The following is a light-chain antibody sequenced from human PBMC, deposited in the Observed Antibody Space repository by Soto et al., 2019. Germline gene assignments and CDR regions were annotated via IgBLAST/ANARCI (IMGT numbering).Light chain of an antibody. CDR3: QQYDRTPWT. Sequence: EIVLTQSPGTLSLSPGERATLSCRASQSVRNSYLAWYQQKPGQAPRLLIHGASSRATGIPDRFSGSESGTDFTLTISRLEPEDFAVYYCQQYDRTPWTFGQGTKVDIK. J-gene: IGKJ1*01. V-gene: IGKV3-20*01. CDR1: QSVRNSY. CDR2: GAS.